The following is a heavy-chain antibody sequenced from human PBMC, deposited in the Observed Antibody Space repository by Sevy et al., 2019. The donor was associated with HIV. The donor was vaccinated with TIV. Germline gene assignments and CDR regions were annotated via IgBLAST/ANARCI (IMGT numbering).Heavy chain of an antibody. D-gene: IGHD3-10*01. CDR2: INPSGGST. J-gene: IGHJ6*02. V-gene: IGHV1-46*01. Sequence: ASVKVSCKASGYTFTSYYMHWVRQAPGQGLEWMGIINPSGGSTSYAQKFQGRVTMTRDTSTSTVYMELSSLGSEDTAVYYCARANTMVRGVRGYYYYGMDVWGQGTTVTVSS. CDR1: GYTFTSYY. CDR3: ARANTMVRGVRGYYYYGMDV.